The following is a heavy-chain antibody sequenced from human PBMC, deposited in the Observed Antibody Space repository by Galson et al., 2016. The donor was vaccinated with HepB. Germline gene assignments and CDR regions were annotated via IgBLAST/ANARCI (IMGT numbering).Heavy chain of an antibody. CDR3: AHRVVGSSNTWNAGYFDN. Sequence: PALVKPTQTLTLTCTFSGFSLTTSGVGVGWIRQPPGKALEWLALIYWDDDKRYSPSLKNRLTVTKDTSKNQVVLTMTNMDPVDTGTYYCAHRVVGSSNTWNAGYFDNWGQGTLVTVSS. J-gene: IGHJ4*02. V-gene: IGHV2-5*02. D-gene: IGHD6-13*01. CDR1: GFSLTTSGVG. CDR2: IYWDDDK.